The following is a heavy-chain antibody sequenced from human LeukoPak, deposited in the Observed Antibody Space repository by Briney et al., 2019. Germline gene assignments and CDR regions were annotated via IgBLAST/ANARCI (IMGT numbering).Heavy chain of an antibody. D-gene: IGHD3-10*01. CDR3: ARVVEPIIGGSGSYYRNYYFDY. V-gene: IGHV4-34*01. Sequence: PSETLSLTCAVYGGSFSGYYWSWIRQPPGKGLEWIGEINHSGSTNYNPSLKSRVTISVDTSKNQFSLKLSSVTAADTAVYYCARVVEPIIGGSGSYYRNYYFDYWGQGTLVTVSS. CDR1: GGSFSGYY. J-gene: IGHJ4*02. CDR2: INHSGST.